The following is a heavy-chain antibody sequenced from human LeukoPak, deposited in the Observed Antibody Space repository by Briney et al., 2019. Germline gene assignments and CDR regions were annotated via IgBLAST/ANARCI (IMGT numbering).Heavy chain of an antibody. CDR3: ARTVVTIFGGMDV. D-gene: IGHD3-3*01. J-gene: IGHJ6*02. CDR2: ISYDGSNK. CDR1: GFTFSSYA. Sequence: GGSLRLSCAASGFTFSSYAMHWVRQAPGKGLEWVAVISYDGSNKYYADSVKGRFTISRDNSKNTLYLQMNSLRAEDTAVYYCARTVVTIFGGMDVWGQGTTVTVSS. V-gene: IGHV3-30-3*01.